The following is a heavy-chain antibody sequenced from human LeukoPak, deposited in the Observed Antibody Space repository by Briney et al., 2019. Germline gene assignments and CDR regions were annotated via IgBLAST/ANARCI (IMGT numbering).Heavy chain of an antibody. CDR1: GYTFTSYG. CDR3: ARDRGYYDFWSGYPVGYFDY. D-gene: IGHD3-3*01. Sequence: ASVKVSCKASGYTFTSYGISWVRQAPGQGLEWMGWISAYNGNTNYAQKLQGRVTMTTDTSTSTAYMELRSPRSDDTAVYYCARDRGYYDFWSGYPVGYFDYWGQGTLVTVSS. CDR2: ISAYNGNT. J-gene: IGHJ4*02. V-gene: IGHV1-18*01.